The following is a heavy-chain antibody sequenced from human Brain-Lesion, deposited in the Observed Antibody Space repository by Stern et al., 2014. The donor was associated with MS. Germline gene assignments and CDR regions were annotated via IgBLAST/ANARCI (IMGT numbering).Heavy chain of an antibody. J-gene: IGHJ4*02. D-gene: IGHD3-22*01. CDR3: ARGARYSDSSGYYFYFDY. CDR2: IYYPGSP. Sequence: QVQLQESGPGLVKPSQTLPLTCTVSGGSINSGGYYWSWIRQYPGKGLEWIGYIYYPGSPSYAPSPKSRLSMSIDTSKNQFSLNPNSVTAADTAVYYCARGARYSDSSGYYFYFDYWGQGTLVTVSS. CDR1: GGSINSGGYY. V-gene: IGHV4-31*03.